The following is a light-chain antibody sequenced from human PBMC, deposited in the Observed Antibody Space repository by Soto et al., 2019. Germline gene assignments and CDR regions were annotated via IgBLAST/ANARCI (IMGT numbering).Light chain of an antibody. CDR1: QGISGW. CDR3: QQTNSFPLA. Sequence: DIQMTQSPSSVSASVGDRVTITCRASQGISGWLAWYQQKPGKAPKLLISDSFNLQSGVPSRFSGSGSGTDFTLTISSLQPEDFATYYCQQTNSFPLAFAGGTKVDIK. V-gene: IGKV1-12*01. J-gene: IGKJ4*01. CDR2: DSF.